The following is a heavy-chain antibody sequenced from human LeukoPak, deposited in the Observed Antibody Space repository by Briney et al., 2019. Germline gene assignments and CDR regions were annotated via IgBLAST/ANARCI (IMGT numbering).Heavy chain of an antibody. V-gene: IGHV5-51*01. CDR1: GYSFTSYW. CDR2: IYLGDSDT. CDR3: GTTVTTSFYYYYGMDV. J-gene: IGHJ6*02. D-gene: IGHD4-17*01. Sequence: GESLKISCKGSGYSFTSYWIGWVRQMPGKGLEWMGIIYLGDSDTRYSSSFQGQVTISADKSISTAYLQWSSLKASDTAMYYCGTTVTTSFYYYYGMDVWGQGTTVTVSS.